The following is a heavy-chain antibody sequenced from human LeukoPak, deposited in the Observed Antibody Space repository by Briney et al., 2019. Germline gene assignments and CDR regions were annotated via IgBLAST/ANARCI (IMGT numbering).Heavy chain of an antibody. CDR2: ISTSGST. Sequence: ETLSLSCTASGFTVSSYYMSWVRQPPGQGLEWIWYISTSGSTNYDASLQSRVTISVDTSKNQLFLQLSSLSDADTAVYYCAGRRSTGWGLDYWGQGTHVTVS. D-gene: IGHD1-1*01. CDR1: GFTVSSYY. V-gene: IGHV4-4*08. CDR3: AGRRSTGWGLDY. J-gene: IGHJ4*02.